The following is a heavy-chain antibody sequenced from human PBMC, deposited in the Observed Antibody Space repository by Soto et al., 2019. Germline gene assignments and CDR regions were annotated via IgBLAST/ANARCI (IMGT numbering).Heavy chain of an antibody. Sequence: QVQLQESGPGLVKPSETLSLTCTVSGASISSYYWSWIRQPPGKGLEWIGYLYYSGSTNYNPSLKSRDTMSADRSKNQFSLKLSSVTAADTAVYYCARDSTTVPTWGQGILVTVFS. D-gene: IGHD4-17*01. CDR1: GASISSYY. CDR3: ARDSTTVPT. CDR2: LYYSGST. V-gene: IGHV4-59*01. J-gene: IGHJ5*02.